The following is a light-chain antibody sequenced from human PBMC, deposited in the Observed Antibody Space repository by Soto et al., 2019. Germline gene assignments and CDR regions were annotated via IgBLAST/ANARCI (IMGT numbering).Light chain of an antibody. V-gene: IGLV2-14*01. CDR1: SSDVGGYNY. CDR3: SSYTSSYTLV. J-gene: IGLJ2*01. Sequence: QSALTQPASVSGSPGRSISISCTGTSSDVGGYNYVSWYQQHPGKATKLMIYDVSNRPSGVSNRFSGSKSGNTASLTISGLQAGVVADYYCSSYTSSYTLVFCAGTKLTVL. CDR2: DVS.